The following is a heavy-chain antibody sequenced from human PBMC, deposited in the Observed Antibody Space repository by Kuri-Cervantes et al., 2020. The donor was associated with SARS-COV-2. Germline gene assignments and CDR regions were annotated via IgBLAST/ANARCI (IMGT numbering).Heavy chain of an antibody. Sequence: GESLKISCAASGFTFSSYGMHWVRQAPGKGLEWVAFIRYDGSNKYYADSVKGRFTISRDNSKNTLYLQMNSLRAEDTAVYYCAKDRGAYQNALAYWGQGTLVTVSS. CDR1: GFTFSSYG. CDR2: IRYDGSNK. D-gene: IGHD1-26*01. J-gene: IGHJ4*02. V-gene: IGHV3-30*02. CDR3: AKDRGAYQNALAY.